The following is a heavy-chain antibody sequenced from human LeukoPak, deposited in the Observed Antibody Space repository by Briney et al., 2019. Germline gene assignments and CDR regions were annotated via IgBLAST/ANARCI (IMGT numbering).Heavy chain of an antibody. J-gene: IGHJ4*02. V-gene: IGHV1-46*01. D-gene: IGHD6-13*01. Sequence: ASVKVSCKASGYTFTSYYIHWVRQAPGQGLEWMGIINASGGSTTYAQKFQGRVTMTRDTSTRTVYMELSSLRSEDTAVYYCAKTLSIAAVLDYWGQGTLVTVSS. CDR2: INASGGST. CDR3: AKTLSIAAVLDY. CDR1: GYTFTSYY.